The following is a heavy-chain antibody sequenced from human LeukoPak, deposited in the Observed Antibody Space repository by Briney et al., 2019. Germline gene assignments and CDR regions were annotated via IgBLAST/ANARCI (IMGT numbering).Heavy chain of an antibody. V-gene: IGHV1-2*02. CDR2: INPNSGGT. CDR3: ARARRNYGSGSPNWFDP. CDR1: GYTFTGYY. Sequence: ASVTVSCTASGYTFTGYYMHWERQAPGQGPERMGWINPNSGGTNYAQKFQGRVTMTRDTSISTAYMELSRLRSDDTAVYYCARARRNYGSGSPNWFDPWGQGTLVTVSS. D-gene: IGHD3-10*01. J-gene: IGHJ5*02.